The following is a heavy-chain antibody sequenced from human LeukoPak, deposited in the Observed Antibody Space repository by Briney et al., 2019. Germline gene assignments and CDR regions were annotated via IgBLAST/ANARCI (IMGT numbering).Heavy chain of an antibody. CDR3: ARVAIVVVVAATPDAFDI. D-gene: IGHD2-15*01. J-gene: IGHJ3*02. Sequence: SETLSLTCTVSGGSISSYYWCWIRQPPGKGLEWIGYIYYSGSTYYNPSLKSRVTISVDTSKNQFSLKLSSVTAADTAVYYCARVAIVVVVAATPDAFDIWGQGTMVTVSS. CDR1: GGSISSYY. V-gene: IGHV4-59*08. CDR2: IYYSGST.